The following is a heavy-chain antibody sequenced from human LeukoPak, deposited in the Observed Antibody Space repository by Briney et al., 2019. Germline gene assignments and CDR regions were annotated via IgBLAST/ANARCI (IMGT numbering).Heavy chain of an antibody. CDR2: IYYSEST. CDR3: ARNSDTAVVGPSDY. Sequence: TSETLSLTCTVSGGSISSSSYYWGWIRQPPGKGLEWIGSIYYSESTYYNPSLKSRVTISVDTSKNQFSLKLSSVTAADTAVYYCARNSDTAVVGPSDYWGQGTLVTVSS. D-gene: IGHD5-18*01. CDR1: GGSISSSSYY. J-gene: IGHJ4*02. V-gene: IGHV4-39*07.